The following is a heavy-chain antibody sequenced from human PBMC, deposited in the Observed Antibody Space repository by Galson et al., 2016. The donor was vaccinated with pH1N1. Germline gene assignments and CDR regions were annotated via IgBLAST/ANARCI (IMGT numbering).Heavy chain of an antibody. Sequence: SVKVSCKASGYTFTGHYMHWVRQAPGQGLEWMGWIIPNNGATVYEQKFQGRVTMTADTSISTAFMEVSRLTSDDTAVFYCARAGNNWNYATDFDYWGQGTLVTVSS. D-gene: IGHD1-7*01. J-gene: IGHJ4*02. V-gene: IGHV1-2*02. CDR2: IIPNNGAT. CDR3: ARAGNNWNYATDFDY. CDR1: GYTFTGHY.